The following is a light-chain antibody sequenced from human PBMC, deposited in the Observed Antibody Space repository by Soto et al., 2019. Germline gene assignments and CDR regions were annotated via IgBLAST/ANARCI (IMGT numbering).Light chain of an antibody. CDR1: QSLVYSDGNTY. J-gene: IGKJ2*01. CDR3: MQDTHWPYT. V-gene: IGKV2-30*01. Sequence: DIVMTQSPLFLPVTLGQPASISCRSSQSLVYSDGNTYLSWFQQRPGQSPRRLIYKVSNRDSGVPDRFSGRGSGSDFTLKISRVEAEDVAVYYCMQDTHWPYTFGQGTKLEI. CDR2: KVS.